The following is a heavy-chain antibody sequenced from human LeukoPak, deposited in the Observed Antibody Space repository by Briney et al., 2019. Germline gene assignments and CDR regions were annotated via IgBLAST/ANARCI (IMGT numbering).Heavy chain of an antibody. Sequence: SSETLSLTCTVSGGSIRSNSHYWGWIRQPPGKGLEWIGSIYYSGSTYYNPSLKSRVTISVDTSKNQFSLKLSSVTAADTAVYYCARVLYGERGVGLDYWGQGTLVTVSS. CDR2: IYYSGST. CDR3: ARVLYGERGVGLDY. D-gene: IGHD4-17*01. CDR1: GGSIRSNSHY. J-gene: IGHJ4*02. V-gene: IGHV4-39*07.